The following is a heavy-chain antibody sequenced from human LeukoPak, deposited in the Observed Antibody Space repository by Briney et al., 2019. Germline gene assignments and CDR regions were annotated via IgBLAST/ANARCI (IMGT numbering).Heavy chain of an antibody. CDR1: GYSFTSYW. Sequence: GESLKISCKGSGYSFTSYWVGWVRQMPGKGPEWMGIIYPTDSETKYSPSFQGHVTISADRSSTTAYLQWNSLTASDTAMYYCAKHERRGYYYGSSFDIWGQGTMVTVSS. CDR3: AKHERRGYYYGSSFDI. D-gene: IGHD2/OR15-2a*01. V-gene: IGHV5-51*01. J-gene: IGHJ3*02. CDR2: IYPTDSET.